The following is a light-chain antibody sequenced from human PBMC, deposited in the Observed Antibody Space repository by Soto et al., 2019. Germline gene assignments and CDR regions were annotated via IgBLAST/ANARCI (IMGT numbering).Light chain of an antibody. J-gene: IGLJ1*01. CDR2: DVS. CDR3: SSYTSSSTRV. Sequence: QSVLTQPASVSGSPGQSITISCTGTSSDVGGYKYVSWYQQHPGEAPKLMIYDVSNRPSGVSNRFSGSKSGNTASLTISGLQAEDEADYYCSSYTSSSTRVFGNGTKVTVL. V-gene: IGLV2-14*01. CDR1: SSDVGGYKY.